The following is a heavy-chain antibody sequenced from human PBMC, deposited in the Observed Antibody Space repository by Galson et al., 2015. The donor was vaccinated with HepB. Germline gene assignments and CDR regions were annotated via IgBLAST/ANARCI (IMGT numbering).Heavy chain of an antibody. V-gene: IGHV3-48*01. D-gene: IGHD3-10*01. CDR3: ARVGSGCYYNVIPDY. Sequence: SLRLSCAASGFTFSSYSMNWVRQAPGKGLEWVSYISSSSSTIYYADSVKGRFTISRDNAKNSLYLQMNSLRAEDTAVYYCARVGSGCYYNVIPDYWGQGTLVTVSS. CDR1: GFTFSSYS. J-gene: IGHJ4*02. CDR2: ISSSSSTI.